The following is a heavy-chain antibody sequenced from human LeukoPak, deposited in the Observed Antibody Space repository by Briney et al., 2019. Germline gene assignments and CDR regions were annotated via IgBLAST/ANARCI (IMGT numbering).Heavy chain of an antibody. CDR1: GGSISSGGYY. Sequence: TPSETLSLTCTVSGGSISSGGYYWSWIRQPPGKGLEWIGYIYYSGSTNYNPSLKSRVTISVDTSKNQFSLKLSSVTAADTAVYYCARDPPRGVTRGYWGQGTLVTASS. J-gene: IGHJ4*02. CDR2: IYYSGST. V-gene: IGHV4-61*08. D-gene: IGHD4-17*01. CDR3: ARDPPRGVTRGY.